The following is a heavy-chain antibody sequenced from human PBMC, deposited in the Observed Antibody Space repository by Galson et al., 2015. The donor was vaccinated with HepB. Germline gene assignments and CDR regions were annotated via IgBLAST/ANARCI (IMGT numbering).Heavy chain of an antibody. D-gene: IGHD2-15*01. V-gene: IGHV1-3*01. Sequence: SVKVSCKASGYTFTSYAMHWVRQAPGQRLEWMGWISAGNGNTKYSQKFQGRVTITRDTSASTAYMELSSLRSEDTAVYYCARHLYCSGGSCYSYHFDYWGQGTLVTVSS. CDR2: ISAGNGNT. CDR1: GYTFTSYA. CDR3: ARHLYCSGGSCYSYHFDY. J-gene: IGHJ4*02.